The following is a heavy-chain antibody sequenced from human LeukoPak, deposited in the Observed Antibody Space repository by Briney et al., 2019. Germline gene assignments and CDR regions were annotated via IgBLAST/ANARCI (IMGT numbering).Heavy chain of an antibody. J-gene: IGHJ4*02. CDR2: INPNSGGT. Sequence: ASVKVSCKASGYTYTGYYMHWVRQAPGQGLEWMGWINPNSGGTNYAQKFQGRVTMTRDTSISTAYMELSRLRSDDTAVYYCARTGYSGYDPAIDYWGQGTLVTVSS. D-gene: IGHD5-12*01. V-gene: IGHV1-2*02. CDR3: ARTGYSGYDPAIDY. CDR1: GYTYTGYY.